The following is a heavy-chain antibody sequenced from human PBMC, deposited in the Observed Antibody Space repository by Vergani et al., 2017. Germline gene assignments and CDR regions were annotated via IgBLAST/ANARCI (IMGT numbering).Heavy chain of an antibody. CDR2: IIPIFGTA. D-gene: IGHD3-3*01. Sequence: QVQLVQSGAEVKKPGASVKVSCKASGGTFSSYAISWVRQAPGQGLEWMGRIIPIFGTANYAQKFQGRVTITADESTSTAYMELSSLRSEDTAMYYCARGGDFWSGYYPYYYGMDVWGQGTTVTVSS. CDR3: ARGGDFWSGYYPYYYGMDV. J-gene: IGHJ6*02. CDR1: GGTFSSYA. V-gene: IGHV1-69*18.